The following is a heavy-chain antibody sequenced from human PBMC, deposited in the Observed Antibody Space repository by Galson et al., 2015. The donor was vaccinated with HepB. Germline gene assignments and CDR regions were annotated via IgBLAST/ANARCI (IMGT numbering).Heavy chain of an antibody. D-gene: IGHD4-17*01. CDR3: ARGYGRYYYYMDV. CDR2: IYPGAST. CDR1: GGSITSGTYY. V-gene: IGHV4-61*02. Sequence: TLSLTCTVSGGSITSGTYYWSWVRQPAGQGLEWIGRIYPGASTNYNPSLKSRLIMSVDMSKNQFSLRLRSVTAADTAVYYCARGYGRYYYYMDVWGKGTTVTVSS. J-gene: IGHJ6*03.